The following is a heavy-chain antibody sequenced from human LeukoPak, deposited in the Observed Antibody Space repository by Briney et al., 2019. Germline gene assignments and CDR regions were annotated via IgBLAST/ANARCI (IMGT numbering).Heavy chain of an antibody. J-gene: IGHJ4*02. Sequence: GGSLRLSCAASGFTFSNHAMNWVRQAPGKGLEWVSIISGSGTVTYYADSVKGRFTISRDNSKNTLYLQTNSLRAEDTAVYYCAKTSVGEGRIIGSGYFDNWGQGTLVTVSS. V-gene: IGHV3-23*01. CDR1: GFTFSNHA. CDR2: ISGSGTVT. CDR3: AKTSVGEGRIIGSGYFDN. D-gene: IGHD2-15*01.